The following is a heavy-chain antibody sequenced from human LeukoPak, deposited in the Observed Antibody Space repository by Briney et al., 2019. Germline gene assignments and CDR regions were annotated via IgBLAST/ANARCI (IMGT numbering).Heavy chain of an antibody. V-gene: IGHV4-59*01. D-gene: IGHD6-13*01. J-gene: IGHJ4*02. Sequence: PSETLSLTCTVSGGSISGFYWSWIRQPPGKGLEWIGYIYYSGSTNYNPSLKSRVTISVDTSKNQFSLKLSSVTAADTAVYYCARSAGTYSSSWYFDYWGQGTLVTVSS. CDR1: GGSISGFY. CDR3: ARSAGTYSSSWYFDY. CDR2: IYYSGST.